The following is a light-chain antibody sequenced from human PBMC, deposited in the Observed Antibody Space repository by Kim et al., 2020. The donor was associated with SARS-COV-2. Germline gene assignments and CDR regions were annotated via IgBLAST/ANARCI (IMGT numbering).Light chain of an antibody. Sequence: SPGERATLSCRASQSVSSSYLAWYQQKPGRAPRLLIYGASSRATGIPDRFSGSGSGTDFTLTISRLEPEDFAVYYCQQYGSSPLTFGGGTKVEIK. V-gene: IGKV3-20*01. J-gene: IGKJ4*01. CDR3: QQYGSSPLT. CDR1: QSVSSSY. CDR2: GAS.